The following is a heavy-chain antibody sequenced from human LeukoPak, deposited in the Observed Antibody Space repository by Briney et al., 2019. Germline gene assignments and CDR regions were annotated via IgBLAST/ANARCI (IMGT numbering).Heavy chain of an antibody. CDR3: ARGVYWLACTNSVVDY. CDR1: GFTFSSYA. Sequence: PGGSLRLSCAASGFTFSSYAMHWVRQAPGKGLEWVAVISYDGSNKYYADSVKGRFTISRDNSKNTLYLQMNSLRAEDTAVYYCARGVYWLACTNSVVDYWGQGTLVTVSS. J-gene: IGHJ4*02. V-gene: IGHV3-30-3*01. D-gene: IGHD2-8*01. CDR2: ISYDGSNK.